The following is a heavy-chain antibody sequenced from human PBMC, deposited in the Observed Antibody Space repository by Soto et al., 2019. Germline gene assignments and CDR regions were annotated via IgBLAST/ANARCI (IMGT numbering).Heavy chain of an antibody. D-gene: IGHD3-22*01. CDR3: ARVFYDSRRYYPSYNSFDP. CDR2: ISSSSTTK. V-gene: IGHV3-48*01. CDR1: GFTCKSHS. Sequence: SIRHRWTASGFTCKSHSISWVRQATGKGLEWVSYISSSSTTKYYTDSVKGRFTISRDDAKNSLYLQMNSLRAEDTAVYYCARVFYDSRRYYPSYNSFDPCGHATLVTVSS. J-gene: IGHJ5*02.